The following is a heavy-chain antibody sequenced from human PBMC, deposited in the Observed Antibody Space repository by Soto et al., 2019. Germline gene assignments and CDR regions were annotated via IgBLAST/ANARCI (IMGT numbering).Heavy chain of an antibody. CDR1: GFMVSDKY. Sequence: VQLVESGGDLIQRGGSLRLSCAASGFMVSDKYVSWVRQAPGKGLEWVSHIYTGGSTYYADSVKGRFTISRDNSKNTLSLHMNSLRADDTGVYYCASRVGTTRQFDYWGQGTLVTVSS. J-gene: IGHJ4*02. V-gene: IGHV3-53*01. CDR2: IYTGGST. CDR3: ASRVGTTRQFDY. D-gene: IGHD1-26*01.